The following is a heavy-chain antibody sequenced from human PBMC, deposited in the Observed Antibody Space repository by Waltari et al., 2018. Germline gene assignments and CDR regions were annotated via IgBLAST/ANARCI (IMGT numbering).Heavy chain of an antibody. V-gene: IGHV4-61*02. CDR3: ARSVTTFGGGGNWFDP. J-gene: IGHJ5*02. Sequence: QVQLQESGPGLVKPSQTLSPTCIASGDSVSTVSHYWSWIRQPVGKGREWIGRFYTSGNTDYNTSLKSRVAISLDTSKNHFSLKLNSVTAADTAVYYCARSVTTFGGGGNWFDPWGPGTLVTVSS. CDR2: FYTSGNT. D-gene: IGHD4-17*01. CDR1: GDSVSTVSHY.